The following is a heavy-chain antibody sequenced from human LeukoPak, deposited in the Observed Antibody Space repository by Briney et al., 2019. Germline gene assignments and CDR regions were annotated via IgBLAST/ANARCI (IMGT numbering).Heavy chain of an antibody. CDR3: AKVGCSSTSCTFDY. CDR2: ISGSGGST. CDR1: GFTFSSYA. D-gene: IGHD2-2*01. Sequence: GGSLRLSCAASGFTFSSYAMSWVRQAPGKGLEWVSAISGSGGSTYYADSVKARFTISRDNSKNTLYLQMNSLRAEDTAVYYCAKVGCSSTSCTFDYWGQGTLVTVSS. V-gene: IGHV3-23*01. J-gene: IGHJ4*02.